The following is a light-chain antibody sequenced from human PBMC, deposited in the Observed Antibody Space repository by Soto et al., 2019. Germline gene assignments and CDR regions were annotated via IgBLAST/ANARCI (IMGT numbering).Light chain of an antibody. CDR3: AAYTTSSTPV. Sequence: QSALTQPASVSGSPGQSITISCAGTSGDVGAFDYVSWYQHHPGKVPKLMIYDVSDRPSGVSTRFSGSKSANMASLTISGLQADDEADYYCAAYTTSSTPVFGGGTKLTVL. CDR2: DVS. V-gene: IGLV2-14*03. J-gene: IGLJ3*02. CDR1: SGDVGAFDY.